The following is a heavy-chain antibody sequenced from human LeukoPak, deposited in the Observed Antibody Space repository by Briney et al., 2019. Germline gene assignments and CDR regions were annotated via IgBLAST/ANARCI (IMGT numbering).Heavy chain of an antibody. J-gene: IGHJ4*02. Sequence: QPGGSLRLSCAASGFTFSNFPMQWVRQAPGKGLEWVAVVSHDGSNKYYADSVKGRFTISRDNSKNTLYLQVSSLRPDDTAVYYCARDLLAGTGGDYWGQRTLVTVSS. V-gene: IGHV3-30*04. CDR1: GFTFSNFP. CDR2: VSHDGSNK. D-gene: IGHD1/OR15-1a*01. CDR3: ARDLLAGTGGDY.